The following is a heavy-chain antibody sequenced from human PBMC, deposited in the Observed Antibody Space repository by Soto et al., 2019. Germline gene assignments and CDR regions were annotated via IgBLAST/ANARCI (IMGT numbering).Heavy chain of an antibody. CDR1: GYTFTSYA. Sequence: QVQLVQSGAEVKKPGASMKVSCKASGYTFTSYAMHWVRQAPGQRLEWMGWINAGNGNTKYSQKFQGRVTITRVTAASKADMELSSLRSEDTAVYYCARGTVTTLDYCGQGTLVTVS. D-gene: IGHD4-4*01. CDR3: ARGTVTTLDY. CDR2: INAGNGNT. J-gene: IGHJ4*02. V-gene: IGHV1-3*01.